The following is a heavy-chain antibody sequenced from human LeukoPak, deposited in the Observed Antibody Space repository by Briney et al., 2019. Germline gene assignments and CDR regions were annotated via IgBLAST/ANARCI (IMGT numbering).Heavy chain of an antibody. Sequence: PGGALLLSCAASGFTVSSNYMSWVRQAPAKGLEGVSVIYYGGSTYYSDPVNDRFTISRDNSKNTLYLQMNSLRAEDTAVYYCASGYSYGYWGYWGQGTLVTVSS. J-gene: IGHJ4*02. CDR1: GFTVSSNY. CDR3: ASGYSYGYWGY. D-gene: IGHD5-18*01. V-gene: IGHV3-53*01. CDR2: IYYGGST.